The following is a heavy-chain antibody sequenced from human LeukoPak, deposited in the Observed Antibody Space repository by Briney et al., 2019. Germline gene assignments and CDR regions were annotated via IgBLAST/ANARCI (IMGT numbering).Heavy chain of an antibody. J-gene: IGHJ6*03. V-gene: IGHV4-61*02. D-gene: IGHD5-18*01. Sequence: SETLSLTCTVSGGSIRSGNYYWSWIRQPAGKGLEWIGRIYSSGSTNHNPSLKSRVTISVDTSKNQFSLKLSSVTAADTAVYYCARRGYNLYGKKEYFYYMDVWGKGTTVTISS. CDR1: GGSIRSGNYY. CDR3: ARRGYNLYGKKEYFYYMDV. CDR2: IYSSGST.